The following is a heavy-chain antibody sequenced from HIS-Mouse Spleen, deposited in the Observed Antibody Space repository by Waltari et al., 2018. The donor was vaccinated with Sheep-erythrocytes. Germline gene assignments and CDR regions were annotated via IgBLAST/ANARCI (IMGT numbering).Heavy chain of an antibody. Sequence: QVQLVQSGAEVKKPGASVKVSCKAPGYTFTGYYMHWVRQAPGQGLEWMGWINPHSGGTSYAQKIKGRVTMTRDTSISTGCMGLSRLRSDDTAVYYCARGYYDFWSGSALGAFDIWGQGTMVTVSS. J-gene: IGHJ3*02. CDR1: GYTFTGYY. CDR2: INPHSGGT. D-gene: IGHD3-3*01. CDR3: ARGYYDFWSGSALGAFDI. V-gene: IGHV1-2*02.